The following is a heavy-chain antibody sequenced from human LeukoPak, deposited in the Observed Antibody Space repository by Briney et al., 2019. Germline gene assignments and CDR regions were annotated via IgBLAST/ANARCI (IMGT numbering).Heavy chain of an antibody. Sequence: GGSLRLSCAASGFTFSNHWMSWVRQVPGKGPEWVANIKEDASEKWYVDSVKGRFTISRDNAKNSLYLQMNSLRAEDTALYYCARGYGFWSGYSRDYWGQGTLVTVSS. CDR1: GFTFSNHW. V-gene: IGHV3-7*03. CDR3: ARGYGFWSGYSRDY. J-gene: IGHJ4*02. D-gene: IGHD3-3*01. CDR2: IKEDASEK.